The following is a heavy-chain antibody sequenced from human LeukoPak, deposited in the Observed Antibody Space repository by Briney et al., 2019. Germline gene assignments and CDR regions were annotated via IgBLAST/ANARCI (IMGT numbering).Heavy chain of an antibody. CDR3: ARHGRSYGSGSYYSFDY. CDR1: GGSISSSTYY. CDR2: IYYSGST. D-gene: IGHD3-10*01. V-gene: IGHV4-39*01. J-gene: IGHJ4*02. Sequence: SETLSLTCTVSGGSISSSTYYWGWIRQPPGKGLEWIGSIYYSGSTYYNPSLKSRVTISVDTSKNQFSLKLSSVTAADTAVYYCARHGRSYGSGSYYSFDYWSQGTLVTVSS.